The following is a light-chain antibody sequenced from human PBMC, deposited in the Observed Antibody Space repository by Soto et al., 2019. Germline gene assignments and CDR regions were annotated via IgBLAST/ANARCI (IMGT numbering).Light chain of an antibody. J-gene: IGKJ2*01. CDR3: QQGHNWPLT. V-gene: IGKV3-15*01. CDR2: SAS. CDR1: QSISTE. Sequence: EIVMTQSPATLSVSPGERATLSCRASQSISTELAWYQQKPGQPPRLLIYSASTRATGVPARFTGSGSGSYFTLTISGLQSEDFAVYYCQQGHNWPLTFGQGTRLEI.